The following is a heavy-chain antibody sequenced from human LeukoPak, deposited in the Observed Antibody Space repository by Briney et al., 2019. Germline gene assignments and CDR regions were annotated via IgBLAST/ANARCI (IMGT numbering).Heavy chain of an antibody. V-gene: IGHV3-11*01. CDR2: ISETGSSI. CDR3: ARGHWGLDY. CDR1: GFTFCSHY. D-gene: IGHD7-27*01. Sequence: GGSLRLSCAASGFTFCSHYMSWLGQAPGEGREALSYISETGSSIYYADSVEGRFPISRDNAKNSLYLQMNSLRAEDTAMYYCARGHWGLDYWGQGALVTVSS. J-gene: IGHJ4*02.